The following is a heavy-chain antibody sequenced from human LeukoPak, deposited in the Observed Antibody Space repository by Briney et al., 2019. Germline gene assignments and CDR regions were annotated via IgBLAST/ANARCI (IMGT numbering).Heavy chain of an antibody. Sequence: PSETLSLTCTVSGDSIRNFYWNWVRQPPGKGLEWIGYIYHSGNTNFNPPLKSRLTMSIDTSKNQFSLRLTSVTAADTAVYYCARGNYGSGSYYVVDFDSWGQGTLVTVSS. CDR2: IYHSGNT. V-gene: IGHV4-59*01. D-gene: IGHD3-10*01. CDR3: ARGNYGSGSYYVVDFDS. CDR1: GDSIRNFY. J-gene: IGHJ4*02.